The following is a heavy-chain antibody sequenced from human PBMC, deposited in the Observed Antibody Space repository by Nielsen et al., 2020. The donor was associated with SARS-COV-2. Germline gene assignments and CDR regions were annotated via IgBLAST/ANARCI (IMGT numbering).Heavy chain of an antibody. V-gene: IGHV3-21*04. J-gene: IGHJ6*02. CDR1: GFSFSIHS. D-gene: IGHD3-3*01. CDR3: AREGDLREGMDV. Sequence: GGSLRLSCAASGFSFSIHSMNWVRQAPGRGLEWVSSISSSSAYTYYTDSVKGRFTISRDNAKNSLYLQMNSLRAEDTALYHCAREGDLREGMDVWGQGTTVTVSS. CDR2: ISSSSAYT.